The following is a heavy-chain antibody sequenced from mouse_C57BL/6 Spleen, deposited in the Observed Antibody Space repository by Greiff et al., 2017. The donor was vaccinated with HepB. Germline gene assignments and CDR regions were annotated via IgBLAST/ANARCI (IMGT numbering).Heavy chain of an antibody. V-gene: IGHV1-19*01. J-gene: IGHJ2*01. D-gene: IGHD2-14*01. Sequence: VQLQQSGPVLVKPGASVQMSCKASGYTFTDYYMNWVKQSHGKSLEWIGVINPYNGDTSYNQKFKGKATLTVDKSSSTAYMELNSLTSEDSAVYYCARSGGNYFDYWGQGTTLTVSS. CDR1: GYTFTDYY. CDR2: INPYNGDT. CDR3: ARSGGNYFDY.